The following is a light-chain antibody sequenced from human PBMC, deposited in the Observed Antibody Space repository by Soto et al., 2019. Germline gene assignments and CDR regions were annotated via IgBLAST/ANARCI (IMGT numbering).Light chain of an antibody. J-gene: IGKJ2*01. CDR3: QQSYSTPYT. V-gene: IGKV1-39*01. CDR2: GAS. CDR1: QIISSF. Sequence: DIQMTQSPSSLSASVGDRVTITCRASQIISSFLNWYQQEPGQAPKLLIYGASSFQRGVPSRFSGGGSGTDFTLTIGSLQPEDVATYYCQQSYSTPYTFGQGTELEIK.